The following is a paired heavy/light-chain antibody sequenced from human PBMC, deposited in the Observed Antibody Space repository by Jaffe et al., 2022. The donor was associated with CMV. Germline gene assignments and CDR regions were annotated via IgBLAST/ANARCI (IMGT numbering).Heavy chain of an antibody. CDR2: ISTTSSYT. J-gene: IGHJ4*02. D-gene: IGHD6-6*01. CDR1: GFTFSDYY. CDR3: ATFKWRIGSSDFDY. Sequence: QVQLVESGGGLVKPGGSLRLSCAASGFTFSDYYMIWIRQAPGKGLEWVSLISTTSSYTNYADSVKGRFTISRDNAKNSLYLQMNSLRVEDTAVYYCATFKWRIGSSDFDYWGQGTLVTVSS. V-gene: IGHV3-11*06.
Light chain of an antibody. CDR1: SSDVGSYNL. V-gene: IGLV2-23*02. Sequence: QSALTQPASVSGSPGQSITISCTGTSSDVGSYNLVSWYQQHPGKAPKLMIYEVTKRPSGVSHRFSGSKSGNTASLTISGLQAEDEADYYCSSYAGSRNFVVFGGGTKLTVL. J-gene: IGLJ2*01. CDR2: EVT. CDR3: SSYAGSRNFVV.